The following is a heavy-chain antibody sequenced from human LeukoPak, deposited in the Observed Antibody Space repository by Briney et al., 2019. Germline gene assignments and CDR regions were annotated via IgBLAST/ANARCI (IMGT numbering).Heavy chain of an antibody. Sequence: SETLSLTCTVSGGSISSYYWSWIRQPPGKGLEWIGYMYYSGSANYNPSLKSRVTISVDTSKNEFSLKLTSVTAADTAVYYCAREGLVSWGFDPWGQGALVTVSS. CDR1: GGSISSYY. V-gene: IGHV4-59*01. J-gene: IGHJ5*02. CDR3: AREGLVSWGFDP. D-gene: IGHD1-26*01. CDR2: MYYSGSA.